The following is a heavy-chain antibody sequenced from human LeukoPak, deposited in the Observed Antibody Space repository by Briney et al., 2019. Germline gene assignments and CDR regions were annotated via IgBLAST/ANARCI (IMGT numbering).Heavy chain of an antibody. Sequence: SETLSLTCAVYGGSFSGYYWSWIRQPPGKGLEWIGEINHSGSTNYNPSLKSRVTISVDTSKNQFSLKLSSVTAADTAVYYCARAESAGITMIVVVNPMRLFDYWGQGTLVTVSS. D-gene: IGHD3-22*01. CDR1: GGSFSGYY. V-gene: IGHV4-34*01. CDR2: INHSGST. J-gene: IGHJ4*02. CDR3: ARAESAGITMIVVVNPMRLFDY.